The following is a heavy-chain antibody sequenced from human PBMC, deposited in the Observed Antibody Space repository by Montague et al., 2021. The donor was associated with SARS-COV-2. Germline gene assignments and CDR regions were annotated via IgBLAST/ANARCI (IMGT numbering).Heavy chain of an antibody. D-gene: IGHD3-10*01. V-gene: IGHV4-31*03. CDR2: IYYSGST. CDR1: GGSIISGGYY. Sequence: TLSLTCTVSGGSIISGGYYWSWLRQHPGKGLEWIGYIYYSGSTYYNPSLKSRVTLSVDTSKDQFSLQLSSVTAADTAVYYCARGLYGSGSYYIWFDSWGQGTLVTVSS. CDR3: ARGLYGSGSYYIWFDS. J-gene: IGHJ5*01.